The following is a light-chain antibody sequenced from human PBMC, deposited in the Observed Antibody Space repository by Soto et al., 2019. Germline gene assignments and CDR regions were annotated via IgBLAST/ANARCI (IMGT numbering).Light chain of an antibody. CDR1: SSSIGNNY. Sequence: QSVLTQPPSVSEAPGQMVTISCSGSSSSIGNNYASWYQQLPGTAPKLLIYENNKRPSGIPDRFSGSKSGTSAILGIAGLQTGDEADYYCGTWDSSLSVYVFGTGTKLTVL. CDR3: GTWDSSLSVYV. CDR2: ENN. V-gene: IGLV1-51*01. J-gene: IGLJ1*01.